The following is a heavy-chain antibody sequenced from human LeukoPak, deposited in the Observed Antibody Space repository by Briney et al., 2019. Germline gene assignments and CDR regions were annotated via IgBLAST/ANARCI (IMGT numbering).Heavy chain of an antibody. V-gene: IGHV4-34*01. CDR1: GGSFSVYY. Sequence: SETLSLTCAVYGGSFSVYYWGWIRQPPGKGLEWIGEINHSGSTNYNPSLKSRVTISVDTSKNQFSLKLSSVTAADTAVYYCARGGALRYFDWLQNWFDPWGQGTLVTVSS. CDR3: ARGGALRYFDWLQNWFDP. D-gene: IGHD3-9*01. CDR2: INHSGST. J-gene: IGHJ5*02.